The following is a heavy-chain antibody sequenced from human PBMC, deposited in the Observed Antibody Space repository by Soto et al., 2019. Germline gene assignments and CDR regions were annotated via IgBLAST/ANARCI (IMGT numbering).Heavy chain of an antibody. V-gene: IGHV4-39*02. D-gene: IGHD6-13*01. CDR2: IYYGGST. Sequence: SETLSLTCTVSGGSISGGSNYWGWIRQPPGKGLEWIGSIYYGGSTYYNPSLKSRVTISVDTSKNQFSLKLTSVTAADTAVYFLARDSSISWY. CDR3: ARDSSISWY. J-gene: IGHJ2*01. CDR1: GGSISGGSNY.